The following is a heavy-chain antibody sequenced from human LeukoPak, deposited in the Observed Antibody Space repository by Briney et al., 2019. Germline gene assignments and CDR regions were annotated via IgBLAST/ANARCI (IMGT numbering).Heavy chain of an antibody. Sequence: VASVKVSCKASGYTFTSYGISWVRQAPGQGLEWMGWISAYNGNTNYAQKLQGRVTMTTDTSTSTAYMELRSLRSDDTAVYYCARDQAILTGLRYYFDYWGQGTLVTVSS. CDR3: ARDQAILTGLRYYFDY. J-gene: IGHJ4*02. D-gene: IGHD3-9*01. CDR2: ISAYNGNT. CDR1: GYTFTSYG. V-gene: IGHV1-18*01.